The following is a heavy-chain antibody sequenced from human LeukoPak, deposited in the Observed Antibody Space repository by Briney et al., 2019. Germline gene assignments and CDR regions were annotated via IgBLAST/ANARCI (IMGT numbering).Heavy chain of an antibody. D-gene: IGHD6-19*01. CDR2: IQYDGSNK. CDR1: GFIFSSYG. Sequence: PGGSLRLSCAASGFIFSSYGMHWVPQAPGKGLEWGAFIQYDGSNKYYADSVKGRFTISRDNSKNTLYLQMNSLRAEDTAVYYCASILDSAWGELGYWGQGTLVTVSS. V-gene: IGHV3-30*02. CDR3: ASILDSAWGELGY. J-gene: IGHJ4*02.